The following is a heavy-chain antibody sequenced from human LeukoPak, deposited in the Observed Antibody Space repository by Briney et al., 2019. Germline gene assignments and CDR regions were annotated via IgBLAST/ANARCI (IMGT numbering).Heavy chain of an antibody. V-gene: IGHV4-59*01. CDR2: IYYSGST. J-gene: IGHJ4*02. CDR1: GGSISSYY. D-gene: IGHD2-2*01. Sequence: PSETLSLTCTVSGGSISSYYWSWIRQPPGKGLEWIGYIYYSGSTNYNPSLKSRVTISVDTSKNQFSLKLSSVTAADTAVYYCARGVVPAAIAAYYWGQGTLVTVSS. CDR3: ARGVVPAAIAAYY.